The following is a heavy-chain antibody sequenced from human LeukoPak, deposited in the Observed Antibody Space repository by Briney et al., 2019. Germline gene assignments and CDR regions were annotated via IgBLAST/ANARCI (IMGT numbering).Heavy chain of an antibody. V-gene: IGHV1-69*13. CDR1: GDTFSNYA. CDR2: IIPVFAIA. D-gene: IGHD3-22*01. Sequence: SVKVSCKASGDTFSNYAISCVRQAPGQGLEWMAVIIPVFAIADSAQKFQGRVTITADESTSTVYMEMSSLTSEDTAVYYCARLGYDSSELDYDYYYIDVWGKGTTVTVSS. J-gene: IGHJ6*03. CDR3: ARLGYDSSELDYDYYYIDV.